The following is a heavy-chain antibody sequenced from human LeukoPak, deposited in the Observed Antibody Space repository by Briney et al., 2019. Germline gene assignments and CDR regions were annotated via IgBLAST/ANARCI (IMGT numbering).Heavy chain of an antibody. D-gene: IGHD1-26*01. CDR2: ISGNGDST. CDR3: AKNPSSSGSPR. J-gene: IGHJ4*02. CDR1: GFTFSSYA. Sequence: GGSLRLSCAASGFTFSSYAMSWVRQAPGTGLQWVSTISGNGDSTYYADSVKGRFTFSRDNSKSTLFLQMNSLRVEDTAVYFCAKNPSSSGSPRWGQGTLVTVS. V-gene: IGHV3-23*01.